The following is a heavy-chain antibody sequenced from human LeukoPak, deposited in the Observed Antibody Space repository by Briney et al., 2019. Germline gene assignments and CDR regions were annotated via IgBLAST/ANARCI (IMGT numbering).Heavy chain of an antibody. CDR2: MNPNSGNT. J-gene: IGHJ4*02. Sequence: ASVKVSCKASGYTFTSYDINWVRQATAQGLEWVGWMNPNSGNTGYAQKFQGRVTMTRNTSISTAYMELSSLRSEDTAVYYCARGRYYDSSGSLTNDYWGQGTLVTVSS. V-gene: IGHV1-8*01. CDR1: GYTFTSYD. CDR3: ARGRYYDSSGSLTNDY. D-gene: IGHD3-22*01.